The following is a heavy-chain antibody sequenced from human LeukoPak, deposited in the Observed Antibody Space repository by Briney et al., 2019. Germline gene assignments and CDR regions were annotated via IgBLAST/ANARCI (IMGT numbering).Heavy chain of an antibody. Sequence: RPSETLSLTCAVYGGSFSGYYWSWIRQPPGKGLEWIGEINHSRSTNYNPYPKKRVTISVDTSKNQFSLKLSSVTAADTAVYYCARGKTMVRGVIARPYYYYYMDVWGKGTTVTVSS. J-gene: IGHJ6*03. V-gene: IGHV4-34*01. CDR3: ARGKTMVRGVIARPYYYYYMDV. CDR1: GGSFSGYY. D-gene: IGHD3-10*01. CDR2: INHSRST.